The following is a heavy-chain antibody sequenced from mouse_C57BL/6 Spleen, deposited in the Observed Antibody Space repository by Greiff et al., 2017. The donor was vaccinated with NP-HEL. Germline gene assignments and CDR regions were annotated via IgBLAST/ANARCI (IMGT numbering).Heavy chain of an antibody. CDR1: GYTFTSYW. Sequence: VQLQQPGTELVKPGASVKLSCKASGYTFTSYWMHWVKQRPGQGLEWIGNINPSNGGTNYNEKFKGKATLTVDKSSSTAYMQLSSLTSEDSAVYYCARGAVYDYWFAYWGQGTLVTVSA. V-gene: IGHV1-53*01. J-gene: IGHJ3*01. D-gene: IGHD2-4*01. CDR2: INPSNGGT. CDR3: ARGAVYDYWFAY.